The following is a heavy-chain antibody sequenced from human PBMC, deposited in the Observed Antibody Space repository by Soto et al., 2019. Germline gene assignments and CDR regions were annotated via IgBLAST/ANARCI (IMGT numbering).Heavy chain of an antibody. Sequence: ASVKVSCKASGGTFSSYTISWVRQAPGQGLEWMGRIIPILGIANYAQKFQGRVTITADKSTSTAYMELSSLRSEDTAVYYCTRETYYYDSSGYYVLLGAFDIWGQGTMVT. V-gene: IGHV1-69*02. CDR1: GGTFSSYT. CDR2: IIPILGIA. CDR3: TRETYYYDSSGYYVLLGAFDI. J-gene: IGHJ3*02. D-gene: IGHD3-22*01.